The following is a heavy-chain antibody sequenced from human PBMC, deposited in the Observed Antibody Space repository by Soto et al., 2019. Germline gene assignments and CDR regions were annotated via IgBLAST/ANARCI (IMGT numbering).Heavy chain of an antibody. CDR1: AASISSDN. J-gene: IGHJ4*02. V-gene: IGHV4-59*01. D-gene: IGHD4-17*01. CDR3: ARRNGDYPRIYYFDS. Sequence: PSETLSLTCTVSAASISSDNWGWIRQSPGRGLEWIGHIDNSGVINNNPSLKGRVSISVDTSKNQFSLNLSSVTAADTAVYYCARRNGDYPRIYYFDSWGQGTLVTVS. CDR2: IDNSGVI.